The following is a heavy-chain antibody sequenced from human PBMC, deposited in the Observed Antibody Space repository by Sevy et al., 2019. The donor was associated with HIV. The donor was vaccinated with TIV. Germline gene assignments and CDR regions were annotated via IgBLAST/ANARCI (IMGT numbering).Heavy chain of an antibody. J-gene: IGHJ6*02. V-gene: IGHV3-21*01. Sequence: GGSLRLSCAASGFTFSSYSMNWVRHAPGKGLEWVSSISSSSSYIYYADSVKGRFTISRDNAKNSLYLQMNSLRAEDTAVYYCARDHGSYYYYYYGMDVWGQGTTVTVSS. CDR2: ISSSSSYI. CDR3: ARDHGSYYYYYYGMDV. D-gene: IGHD3-10*01. CDR1: GFTFSSYS.